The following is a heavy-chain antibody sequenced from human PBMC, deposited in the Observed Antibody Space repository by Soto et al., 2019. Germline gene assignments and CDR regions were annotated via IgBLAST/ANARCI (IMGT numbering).Heavy chain of an antibody. Sequence: QVQLVQSGAGVRKPGSSVKVSGKASGGTFSSYSINWVGQAPGQGLEWMGEIIPIFGTANYAQKFQGRVTITADESTSTAYMELSSLRSEDTAVYYCARDGGRHSGGIDYWGQGTLVTVSS. V-gene: IGHV1-69*01. D-gene: IGHD1-26*01. J-gene: IGHJ4*02. CDR2: IIPIFGTA. CDR3: ARDGGRHSGGIDY. CDR1: GGTFSSYS.